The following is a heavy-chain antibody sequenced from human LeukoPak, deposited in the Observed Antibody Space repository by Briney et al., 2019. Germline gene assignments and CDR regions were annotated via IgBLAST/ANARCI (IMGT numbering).Heavy chain of an antibody. J-gene: IGHJ4*02. Sequence: GGSLRLSCAASGFTFSSYAMSWVRQAPGKGLEWVSTISNSGGSTYYADSVKGRFTISRDNSKNTLYLQMNSLRAEDTAVYYCAKVAAATGVVDYWDQGTLVTVSS. CDR2: ISNSGGST. D-gene: IGHD6-13*01. CDR3: AKVAAATGVVDY. CDR1: GFTFSSYA. V-gene: IGHV3-23*01.